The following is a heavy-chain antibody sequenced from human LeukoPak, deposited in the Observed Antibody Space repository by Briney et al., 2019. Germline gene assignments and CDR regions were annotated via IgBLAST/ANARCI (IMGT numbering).Heavy chain of an antibody. CDR1: GFTFSSYA. D-gene: IGHD3-3*01. CDR3: ATGVLRFLEWSPNFDY. Sequence: PGGSLRLSCAASGFTFSSYAMSWVRQAPGKGLEWVSAISGSGGSTYYADSVKGRFTISRDNSKNTLYLQMNSLRAEDTAVYYCATGVLRFLEWSPNFDYWCQGTLVTVSS. V-gene: IGHV3-23*01. CDR2: ISGSGGST. J-gene: IGHJ4*02.